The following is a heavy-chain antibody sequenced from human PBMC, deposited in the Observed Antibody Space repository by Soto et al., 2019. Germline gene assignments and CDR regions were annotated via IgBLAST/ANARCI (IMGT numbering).Heavy chain of an antibody. CDR1: GFTLSSYG. Sequence: PGGSLRLSCAASGFTLSSYGMHWVRQAPGKGLEWVAVISYDGSNKYYADSVKGRFTISRDNSKNTLYLQMNSLRAEDTAVYYCAKDSSSGRGSYYFDYWGQGTLVTVSS. CDR3: AKDSSSGRGSYYFDY. V-gene: IGHV3-30*18. J-gene: IGHJ4*02. CDR2: ISYDGSNK. D-gene: IGHD6-6*01.